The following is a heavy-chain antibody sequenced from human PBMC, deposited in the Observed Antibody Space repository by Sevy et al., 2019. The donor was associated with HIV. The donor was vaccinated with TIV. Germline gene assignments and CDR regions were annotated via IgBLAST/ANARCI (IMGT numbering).Heavy chain of an antibody. D-gene: IGHD6-13*01. CDR1: GFTFSDHY. J-gene: IGHJ4*02. V-gene: IGHV3-72*01. Sequence: GGSLRLSCVASGFTFSDHYMEWVRQAPGKGLEWVGRTRNKADGYTTEYAASVKGRFTISRDESKNSLYVQMNSLKTEDTAVYYCATHAGIAAAGRIFDYWGQGTLVTVSS. CDR2: TRNKADGYTT. CDR3: ATHAGIAAAGRIFDY.